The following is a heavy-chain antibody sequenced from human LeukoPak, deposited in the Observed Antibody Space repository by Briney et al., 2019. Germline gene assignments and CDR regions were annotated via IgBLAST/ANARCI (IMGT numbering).Heavy chain of an antibody. CDR1: GFTFSSYS. J-gene: IGHJ6*03. Sequence: PGGSLRLSCAASGFTFSSYSMNWVRQAPGKGLEWVSYISSSSTIYYADSVKGRFTISRDNAKNSLYLQMNSLRAEDTAVYYCARAPKYYYYYMDVWGKGTTVTVSS. V-gene: IGHV3-48*01. CDR2: ISSSSTI. CDR3: ARAPKYYYYYMDV.